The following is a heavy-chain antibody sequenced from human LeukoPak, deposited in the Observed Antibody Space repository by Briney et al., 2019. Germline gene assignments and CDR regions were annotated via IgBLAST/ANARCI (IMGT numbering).Heavy chain of an antibody. CDR1: GYTFTSYY. Sequence: GASVRISCKASGYTFTSYYMHWVRQAPGQGLEWMGIINPSGGSTSYAQKFQGRVTMTRDTSTSTVYMELSSLRSQDTAVYYCARDPGITGTTGYFDYWGQGTLLSVS. J-gene: IGHJ4*02. CDR3: ARDPGITGTTGYFDY. D-gene: IGHD1-20*01. V-gene: IGHV1-46*01. CDR2: INPSGGST.